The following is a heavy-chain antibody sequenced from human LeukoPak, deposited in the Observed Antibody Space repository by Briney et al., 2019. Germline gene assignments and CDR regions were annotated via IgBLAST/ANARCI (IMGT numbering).Heavy chain of an antibody. CDR1: GFTFSSYS. J-gene: IGHJ4*02. Sequence: GGSLRLSCAASGFTFSSYSMNWVRQAPGKGLEWVSSISSSSSYIYYADSVKGRFTISRDNAKNSLYLQMNSLKSEDTAVYYCSTYGSGRKFDYWGQGTLVTVSS. CDR3: STYGSGRKFDY. D-gene: IGHD3-10*01. CDR2: ISSSSSYI. V-gene: IGHV3-21*03.